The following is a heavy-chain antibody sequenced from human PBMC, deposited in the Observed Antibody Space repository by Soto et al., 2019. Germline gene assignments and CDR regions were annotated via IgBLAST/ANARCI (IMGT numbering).Heavy chain of an antibody. V-gene: IGHV1-69*12. Sequence: QVQLVQSGAEVKKPGSSVKVSCKASGGTFSSYAISWVRQAPGQGLEWMGGIIPIFGTANYAQKFQGRVTITADESTSTAYMELSSLRSEDTAVYYCASGTIFGVVTTYYYYGIDVWGQGTTVTVSS. D-gene: IGHD3-3*01. CDR3: ASGTIFGVVTTYYYYGIDV. CDR1: GGTFSSYA. J-gene: IGHJ6*02. CDR2: IIPIFGTA.